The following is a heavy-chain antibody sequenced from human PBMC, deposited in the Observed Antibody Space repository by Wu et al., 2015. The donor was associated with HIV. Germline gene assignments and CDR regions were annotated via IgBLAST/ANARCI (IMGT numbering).Heavy chain of an antibody. Sequence: QVQLVQSGARGGRSLGPSVKVSCGTSGYTFTNYYIHWVRQAPGHGLEWMAWINPSGGATIYAEAFGGRVTVTTDTSMKTVYMELESLTSGDTAMYFCARDATPITTEFDYWGPGNTDHRLL. CDR2: INPSGGAT. CDR1: GYTFTNYY. D-gene: IGHD4-11*01. CDR3: ARDATPITTEFDY. J-gene: IGHJ4*02. V-gene: IGHV1-2*02.